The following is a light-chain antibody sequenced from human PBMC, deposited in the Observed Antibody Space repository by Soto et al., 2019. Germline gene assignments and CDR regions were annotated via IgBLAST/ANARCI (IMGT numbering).Light chain of an antibody. V-gene: IGKV1-5*01. J-gene: IGKJ1*01. CDR3: QQYNSWPT. CDR2: DAS. Sequence: DIQMTQSPSSLSASVGDRVTITWRASQSISSYLNWYQQKPGKAPKLLIYDASSLESGVPSRFSGSGSGTEFTLTISSLQPDDFATYYCQQYNSWPTFGQGTKVDIK. CDR1: QSISSY.